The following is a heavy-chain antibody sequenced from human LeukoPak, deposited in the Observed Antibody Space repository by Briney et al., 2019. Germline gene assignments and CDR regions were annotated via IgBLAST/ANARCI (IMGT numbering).Heavy chain of an antibody. V-gene: IGHV1-8*03. Sequence: ASVKVSCKASGYTFTSYDINWVRQATEQGLEWMGWMNPNSGNTGYAQKFQGRVTITRNTSISTAYMELSSLRSEDTAVYYCARTSSSTGGNLDYWGQGTLVTVSS. CDR3: ARTSSSTGGNLDY. CDR1: GYTFTSYD. D-gene: IGHD6-6*01. J-gene: IGHJ4*02. CDR2: MNPNSGNT.